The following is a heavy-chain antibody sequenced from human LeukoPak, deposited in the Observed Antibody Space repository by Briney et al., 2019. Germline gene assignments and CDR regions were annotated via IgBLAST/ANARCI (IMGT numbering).Heavy chain of an antibody. CDR2: IGVTGDT. D-gene: IGHD3-16*02. Sequence: GGSLRLSCAVSVFTFSCYDMHGARQPTGKGLEWVSAIGVTGDTYYAGSVEGRFTTSRENAKNSLYLQLNSLRAGDKDVYYCARGFVHAFDLWGQGTMVTVSS. J-gene: IGHJ3*01. CDR1: VFTFSCYD. CDR3: ARGFVHAFDL. V-gene: IGHV3-13*04.